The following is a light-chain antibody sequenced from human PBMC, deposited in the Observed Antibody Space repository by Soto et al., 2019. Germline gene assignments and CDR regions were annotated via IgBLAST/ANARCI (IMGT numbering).Light chain of an antibody. J-gene: IGKJ4*01. V-gene: IGKV1-33*01. CDR2: DAS. CDR3: QHYDNLILT. CDR1: QDINNY. Sequence: DIQMTQSPSSLSASVGDRVTITCQASQDINNYLNWYQQKPGKAPKLLIYDASNLETGVPSRFNGSGSGTHFTFTISSLQPADFATYFCQHYDNLILTFGGGTKVEIK.